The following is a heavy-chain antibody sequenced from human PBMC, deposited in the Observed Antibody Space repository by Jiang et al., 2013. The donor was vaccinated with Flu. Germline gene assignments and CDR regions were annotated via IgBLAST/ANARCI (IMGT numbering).Heavy chain of an antibody. D-gene: IGHD6-19*01. Sequence: ISSGGYYWSWIRQHPGKGLEWIGYIYYSGSTYYNPSLKSRVTISVDTSKNQFSLKLSSVTAADTAVYYCARDGLEGPMGYWGQGTLVTVSS. J-gene: IGHJ4*02. CDR2: IYYSGST. CDR3: ARDGLEGPMGY. V-gene: IGHV4-31*02. CDR1: ISSGGYY.